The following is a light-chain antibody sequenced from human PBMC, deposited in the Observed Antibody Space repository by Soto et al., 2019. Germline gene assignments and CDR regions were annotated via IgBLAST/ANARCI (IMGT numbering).Light chain of an antibody. V-gene: IGKV3-20*01. CDR2: GAS. CDR3: QQDGSSPPYT. J-gene: IGKJ3*01. Sequence: EIVLTQSPGTLSLSPGERATLSCRASQSVSSSYLAWYQQKPGQAPRLLIYGASSRATGIPDRFSGSGSGTDFTITISRLEPEDFAVYYCQQDGSSPPYTFGPGTKVDIK. CDR1: QSVSSSY.